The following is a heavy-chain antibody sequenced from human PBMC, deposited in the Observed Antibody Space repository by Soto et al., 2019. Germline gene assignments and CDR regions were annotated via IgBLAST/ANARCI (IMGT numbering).Heavy chain of an antibody. V-gene: IGHV4-30-4*01. Sequence: QVLLQESGPGLVKASQTLSLDSTVSGDPIGSGDFYWTWIRQTPERGLERIGNIHHSGTTSYNPSLGNRISISMDTSRNVFSLSLTSVGVADAAVYFCARDLLVFDTSGFHFWGRGILVSV. D-gene: IGHD3-9*01. CDR2: IHHSGTT. CDR1: GDPIGSGDFY. J-gene: IGHJ4*01. CDR3: ARDLLVFDTSGFHF.